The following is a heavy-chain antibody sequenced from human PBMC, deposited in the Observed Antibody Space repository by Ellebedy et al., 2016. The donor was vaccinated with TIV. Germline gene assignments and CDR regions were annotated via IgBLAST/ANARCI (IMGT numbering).Heavy chain of an antibody. CDR2: SGASGST. CDR3: ARDPVGVGPAFDI. D-gene: IGHD4-23*01. J-gene: IGHJ3*02. V-gene: IGHV3-23*01. CDR1: GFTFSSNA. Sequence: GESLKISCAASGFTFSSNAMSWVRQAPGKGLEWVSGSGASGSTHYADSVKGRFTISRDNSKDTLYLQVNSLRAEDTAVYYCARDPVGVGPAFDIWGQGTMVTVSS.